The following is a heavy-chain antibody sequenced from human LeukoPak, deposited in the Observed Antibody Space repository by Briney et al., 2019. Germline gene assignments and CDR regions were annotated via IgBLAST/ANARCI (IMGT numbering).Heavy chain of an antibody. V-gene: IGHV1-69*13. J-gene: IGHJ4*02. D-gene: IGHD3-22*01. CDR3: ARVDYYDSSGYYTFDY. CDR1: GGTFSSYA. CDR2: IIPIFGTA. Sequence: SVKVSCKASGGTFSSYAISWVRQAPGQGREWMGGIIPIFGTANYAQKFQGRVTITADESTSTAYMELSSLRSEDTAVYYCARVDYYDSSGYYTFDYWGQGTLVTVSS.